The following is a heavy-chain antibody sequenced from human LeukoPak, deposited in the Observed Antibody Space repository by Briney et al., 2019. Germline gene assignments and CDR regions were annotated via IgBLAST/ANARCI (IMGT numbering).Heavy chain of an antibody. V-gene: IGHV1-2*02. CDR2: INPNSGGT. Sequence: ASVKVSCKASGYTFTSYYMHWVRQAPGQGLEWMGWINPNSGGTNYAQKFQGRVTMTRDTSISTAYMELSRLRSDDTAVYYCARKGPIVVPAAIRSAFDIWGQGTMVTASS. D-gene: IGHD2-2*01. CDR1: GYTFTSYY. CDR3: ARKGPIVVPAAIRSAFDI. J-gene: IGHJ3*02.